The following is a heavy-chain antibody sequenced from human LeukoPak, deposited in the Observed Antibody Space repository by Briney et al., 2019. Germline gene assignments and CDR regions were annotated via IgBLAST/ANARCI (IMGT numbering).Heavy chain of an antibody. V-gene: IGHV4-34*01. CDR1: GGSFSGYY. D-gene: IGHD5-18*01. Sequence: PSETLSFTCAVYGGSFSGYYWSWIRQPPGKGLEWIGEINHSGSTNYNPSLKSRVTISVDTSKNQFSLKLSSVTAADTAVYYCARGSRGYSYGYHWGQGTLVTVSS. CDR2: INHSGST. CDR3: ARGSRGYSYGYH. J-gene: IGHJ5*02.